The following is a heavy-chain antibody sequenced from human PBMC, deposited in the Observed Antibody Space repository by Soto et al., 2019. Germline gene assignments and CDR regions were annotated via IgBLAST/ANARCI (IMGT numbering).Heavy chain of an antibody. D-gene: IGHD5-12*01. Sequence: QVQLVQSGAEVKKPGSSVKVSCKASGGTFSSYAISWVRQAPGQGLEWMGGIIPIFGTANYAQKFQGRVTISEDEPTSQACMALSSVRSEGTAVYYSASTYSGRVLDFRGQGARFAVSS. CDR3: ASTYSGRVLDF. CDR2: IIPIFGTA. J-gene: IGHJ1*01. V-gene: IGHV1-69*12. CDR1: GGTFSSYA.